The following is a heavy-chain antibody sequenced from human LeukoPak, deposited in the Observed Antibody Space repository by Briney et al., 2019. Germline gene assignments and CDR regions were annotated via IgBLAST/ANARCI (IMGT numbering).Heavy chain of an antibody. J-gene: IGHJ4*02. D-gene: IGHD1-26*01. Sequence: QRGGSLRLSCAASGFTFSSYVMTWVRQAPGAGLEWVSAIGTHSTSTDYPDSVKGRFTISRDDSKNTVFLQMTSLRVEDTALYYCTRRVGGTPDYWGLGTLVTVSS. CDR3: TRRVGGTPDY. CDR1: GFTFSSYV. V-gene: IGHV3-23*01. CDR2: IGTHSTST.